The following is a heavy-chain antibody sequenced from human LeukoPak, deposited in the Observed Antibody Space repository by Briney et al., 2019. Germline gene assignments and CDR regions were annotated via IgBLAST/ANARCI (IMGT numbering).Heavy chain of an antibody. CDR1: GFTFASYA. CDR3: ARVLTTKQLLFDAFDV. D-gene: IGHD6-6*01. J-gene: IGHJ3*01. V-gene: IGHV3-30*15. CDR2: QSSDGSDE. Sequence: PGGSLRLSCAASGFTFASYAMHWVRLAPGKGLEWVAVQSSDGSDEFYAASVRGRFTISRDNSKHTLFLQMSSLRAEDTAVYYCARVLTTKQLLFDAFDVWGQGTMVTVSS.